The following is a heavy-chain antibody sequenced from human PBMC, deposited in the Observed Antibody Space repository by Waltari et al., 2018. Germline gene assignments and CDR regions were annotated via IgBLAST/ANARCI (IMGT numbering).Heavy chain of an antibody. V-gene: IGHV4-34*01. CDR2: INHIVST. Sequence: QVQLQQWGAGLLKPSETLSLTCAVYGGSFSGYYWSWIRQPPGKGLEWIGEINHIVSTNNTPFLKSRVTISVDTVKNQFSLKLSSVTAADTAVYYCARVGWGIVVVPAAMRRADWFDPWGQGTLVTVSS. CDR1: GGSFSGYY. J-gene: IGHJ5*02. CDR3: ARVGWGIVVVPAAMRRADWFDP. D-gene: IGHD2-2*01.